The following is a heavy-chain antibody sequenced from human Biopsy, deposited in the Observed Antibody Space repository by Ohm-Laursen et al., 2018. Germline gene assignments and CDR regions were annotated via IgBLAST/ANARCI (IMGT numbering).Heavy chain of an antibody. CDR1: GFSFTGYY. Sequence: GSSVKVSCKPSGFSFTGYYIHWVRQAPGQGLEWLGGNIPILGTGNYAQKFQDRVTVAADTSTSTATMELRSLRSDDTAVYYCATKLTGYFHHWGQGTLVIVSS. J-gene: IGHJ1*01. V-gene: IGHV1-69*06. D-gene: IGHD3-9*01. CDR2: NIPILGTG. CDR3: ATKLTGYFHH.